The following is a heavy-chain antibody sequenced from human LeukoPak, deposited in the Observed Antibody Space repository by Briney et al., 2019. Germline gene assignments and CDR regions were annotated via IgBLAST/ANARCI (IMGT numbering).Heavy chain of an antibody. Sequence: GGSLRLSCAASGFTFSSYEMNWVRQAPGKGLEWVSYISSSGSTIYYADSVKGRFTISRDNAKNSLYLQMNSLRAEDTAVYYCARDEQYSSGWYGHDPRFDYWGQGTLVTVSS. CDR3: ARDEQYSSGWYGHDPRFDY. CDR2: ISSSGSTI. D-gene: IGHD6-19*01. J-gene: IGHJ4*02. CDR1: GFTFSSYE. V-gene: IGHV3-48*03.